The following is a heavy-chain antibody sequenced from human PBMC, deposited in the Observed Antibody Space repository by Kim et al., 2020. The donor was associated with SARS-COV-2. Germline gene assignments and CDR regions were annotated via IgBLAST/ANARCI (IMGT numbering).Heavy chain of an antibody. V-gene: IGHV1-69*13. CDR3: ARAGYCSGGSCYANFLARWFDP. J-gene: IGHJ5*02. CDR1: GGTFSNYA. CDR2: IIPIFGTT. Sequence: SVKVSCKASGGTFSNYAINWVRQAPGQGLEWMGGIIPIFGTTNYAQKFQGRVTITADESTSTAYMELSSLRSEDTAVYYCARAGYCSGGSCYANFLARWFDPWGQGTLVTVSS. D-gene: IGHD2-15*01.